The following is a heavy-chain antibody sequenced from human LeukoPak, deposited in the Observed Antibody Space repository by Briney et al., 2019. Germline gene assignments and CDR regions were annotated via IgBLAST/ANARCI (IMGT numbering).Heavy chain of an antibody. D-gene: IGHD5-24*01. Sequence: GGSLRLSCAASGFTVSINYMSCLRQAPGKGLEWFSVIYSCGSTYYADSVKGRFIISRDNSKNTLYLQMNSLRAEDTAVYYCAREEMATISFDYWGQGTLVTVSS. CDR1: GFTVSINY. CDR2: IYSCGST. V-gene: IGHV3-66*01. J-gene: IGHJ4*02. CDR3: AREEMATISFDY.